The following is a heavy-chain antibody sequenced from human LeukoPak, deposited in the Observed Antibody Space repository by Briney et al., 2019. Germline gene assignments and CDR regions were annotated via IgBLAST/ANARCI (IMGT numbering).Heavy chain of an antibody. J-gene: IGHJ4*02. V-gene: IGHV4-31*03. CDR1: GGSISSGGYY. CDR2: IYYSGST. Sequence: SQTLSLTCTVSGGSISSGGYYWSWIRQHPGKGLEWIGYIYYSGSTYYNPSLKSRVTISVDTSKNQFSLKLSSVTAADTAVYYCAREGTTYYYGSGTPGLDYWGQGTLVTVSS. D-gene: IGHD3-10*01. CDR3: AREGTTYYYGSGTPGLDY.